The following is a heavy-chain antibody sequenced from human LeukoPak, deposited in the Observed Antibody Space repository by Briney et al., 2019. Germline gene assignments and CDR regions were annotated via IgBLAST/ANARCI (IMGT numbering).Heavy chain of an antibody. J-gene: IGHJ5*02. CDR1: GGSITSANW. CDR3: ARDPSLTWAKVDNWFDP. V-gene: IGHV4-4*02. CDR2: IYHSGST. Sequence: SGTLSLTCAVSGGSITSANWWSWVRQSPGKGLEWIGSIYHSGSTYYNPSLKSRVTISVDTSKNQFSPKLSSVTAADTAVYYCARDPSLTWAKVDNWFDPWGQGTLVTVSS. D-gene: IGHD7-27*01.